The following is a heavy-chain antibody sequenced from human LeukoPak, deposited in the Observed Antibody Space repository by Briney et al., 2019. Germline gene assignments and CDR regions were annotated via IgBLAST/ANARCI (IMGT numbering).Heavy chain of an antibody. CDR1: GFTFSSYG. V-gene: IGHV3-30*18. J-gene: IGHJ4*02. CDR2: ISYDGSNK. Sequence: PGRSLRLSCAASGFTFSSYGMHWVRQAPGEGLEWVAVISYDGSNKYYADSVKGRFTISRDNSKNTLYLQMNSLRAEDTAVYYCAKEGPYCGGDCYYDYWGQGTLVTVSS. CDR3: AKEGPYCGGDCYYDY. D-gene: IGHD2-21*02.